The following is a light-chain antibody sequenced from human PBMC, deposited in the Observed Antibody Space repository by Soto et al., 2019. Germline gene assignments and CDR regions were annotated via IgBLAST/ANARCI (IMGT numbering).Light chain of an antibody. CDR3: QQRFT. Sequence: DIVLTQSPATLSLSLGERATLSCRASQSVSSYLAWYQQKPGQAPRLLIYDLSNRATGIPARFSGSGSGTDFTLTISSLEPEDFAVYYCQQRFTFGQGTRLEIK. CDR2: DLS. CDR1: QSVSSY. J-gene: IGKJ5*01. V-gene: IGKV3-11*01.